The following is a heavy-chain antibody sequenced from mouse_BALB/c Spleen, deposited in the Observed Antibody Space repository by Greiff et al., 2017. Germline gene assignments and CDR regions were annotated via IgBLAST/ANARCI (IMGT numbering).Heavy chain of an antibody. J-gene: IGHJ2*01. CDR1: GFTFSDYG. Sequence: EVKLMESGGGLVQPGGSRKLSCAASGFTFSDYGMAWVRQAPGKGPEWVAFISNLAYSIYYADTVTGRFTISRENAKNTLYLEMSSLRSEDTAMYYCARDHYYGFDYWGQGTTLTVSS. CDR2: ISNLAYSI. V-gene: IGHV5-15*02. D-gene: IGHD1-2*01. CDR3: ARDHYYGFDY.